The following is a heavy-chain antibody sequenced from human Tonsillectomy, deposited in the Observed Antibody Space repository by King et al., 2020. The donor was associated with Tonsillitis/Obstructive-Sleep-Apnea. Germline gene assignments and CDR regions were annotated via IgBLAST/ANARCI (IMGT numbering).Heavy chain of an antibody. CDR2: ISGSGGST. V-gene: IGHV3-23*04. Sequence: VQLVESGGGLVQPGGSLRLSCAASGFTFSSYAMSWVRQAPGKGLEWVSAISGSGGSTYYADSVKGRFTISRDNSKNTLYLQMNSLRAEDTAVYYCAKALYNWNDVRRSYYYYYMDVWGKGTTVTVSS. J-gene: IGHJ6*03. CDR1: GFTFSSYA. CDR3: AKALYNWNDVRRSYYYYYMDV. D-gene: IGHD1-20*01.